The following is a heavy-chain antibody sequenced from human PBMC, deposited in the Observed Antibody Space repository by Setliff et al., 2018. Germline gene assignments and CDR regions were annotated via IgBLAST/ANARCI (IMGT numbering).Heavy chain of an antibody. CDR3: ARDRSYYDSSGYYDYAFDI. D-gene: IGHD3-22*01. V-gene: IGHV4-31*03. J-gene: IGHJ3*02. CDR1: GGSISSGGYY. Sequence: SETLSLTCTVSGGSISSGGYYWSWIRQHPGKGLEWIGYIYYSGSTHYNPSLKSRVTISVDTSKNQFSLKLSSVTAADTAVYYCARDRSYYDSSGYYDYAFDIWGQGTMVTVSS. CDR2: IYYSGST.